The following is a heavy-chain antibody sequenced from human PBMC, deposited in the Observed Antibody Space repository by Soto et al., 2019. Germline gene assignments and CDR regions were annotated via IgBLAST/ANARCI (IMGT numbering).Heavy chain of an antibody. CDR2: IYHVGST. D-gene: IGHD5-18*01. V-gene: IGHV4-4*02. CDR1: GGSISRGNW. CDR3: SREGDGGYSHGY. J-gene: IGHJ4*02. Sequence: QVQLQESGPGLVKPSGTLSLTCAVSGGSISRGNWWSWVRQPPGKGLEWIGEIYHVGSTNYNPSLKSRVTISVDKSKNQLSLKLSSVTAADTAVYYCSREGDGGYSHGYWGQGTLVTVSS.